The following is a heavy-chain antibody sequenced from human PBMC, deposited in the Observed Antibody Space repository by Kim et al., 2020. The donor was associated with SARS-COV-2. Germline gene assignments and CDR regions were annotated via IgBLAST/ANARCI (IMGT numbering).Heavy chain of an antibody. V-gene: IGHV3-9*01. D-gene: IGHD1-26*01. Sequence: GGSLRLSCAASGFTFDDYAMHWVRQAPGKGLEWVSGISWNSGSIGYADSVKGRFTISRDNAKNSLYLQMNSLRAEDTALYYCAKGLTSDTLHNWFDPWGQGTLVTVSS. CDR1: GFTFDDYA. CDR3: AKGLTSDTLHNWFDP. CDR2: ISWNSGSI. J-gene: IGHJ5*02.